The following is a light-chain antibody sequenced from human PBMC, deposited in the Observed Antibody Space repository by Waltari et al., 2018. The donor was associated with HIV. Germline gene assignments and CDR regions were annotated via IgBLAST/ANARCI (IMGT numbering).Light chain of an antibody. CDR3: QQYNNFPLT. V-gene: IGKV3-15*01. J-gene: IGKJ4*01. CDR1: QRIARN. CDR2: RAS. Sequence: EIVMTQSPATLSVSPGERVTLSCRASQRIARNLVWYQQKPGQAPRPLIYRASSRATGIPARFSGSGSGTEFTLTISSLQSEDFALYYCQQYNNFPLTFGGGTKVEIK.